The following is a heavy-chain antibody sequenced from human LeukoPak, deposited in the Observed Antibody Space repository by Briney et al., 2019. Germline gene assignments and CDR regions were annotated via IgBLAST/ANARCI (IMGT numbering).Heavy chain of an antibody. CDR1: GGSISSYY. CDR3: ARDLGGWGFDS. J-gene: IGHJ4*02. Sequence: SETLSLTCTVSGGSISSYYWTWIRQPAGEELEYIGRIYSSGSTNYNPSLKSRVTMSVDTSKDQFSLKMSSVTVADTAVYYCARDLGGWGFDSWGQGTLVTVSS. D-gene: IGHD6-19*01. CDR2: IYSSGST. V-gene: IGHV4-4*07.